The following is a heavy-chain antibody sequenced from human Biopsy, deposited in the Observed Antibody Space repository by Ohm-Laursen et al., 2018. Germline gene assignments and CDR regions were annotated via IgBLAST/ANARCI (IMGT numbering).Heavy chain of an antibody. CDR2: IYFTGRT. D-gene: IGHD3-22*01. Sequence: SHTLSLTCTVSGGPIDSYYWSWIRQPPGQALVWIGYIYFTGRTSYNPSLKSRVTMSVNTSKKQLSLRLRSVTAADTAMYYCASVVLGPTNDAFDLWGQGTMVVVSS. V-gene: IGHV4-59*12. J-gene: IGHJ3*01. CDR3: ASVVLGPTNDAFDL. CDR1: GGPIDSYY.